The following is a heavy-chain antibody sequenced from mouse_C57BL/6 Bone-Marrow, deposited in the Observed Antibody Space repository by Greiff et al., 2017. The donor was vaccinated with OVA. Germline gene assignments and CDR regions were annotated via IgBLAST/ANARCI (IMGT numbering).Heavy chain of an antibody. Sequence: QVQLQQPGAELVRPGTSVKLSCKASGYTFTSYWMHWVKQRPGQGLEWLGVIDPSDSYTNYNQKFKGKATLTVDTSSSTAYMQLSSLTSEDSAVYYCATRGFAYWGQGTLVTVSA. CDR3: ATRGFAY. V-gene: IGHV1-59*01. J-gene: IGHJ3*01. CDR2: IDPSDSYT. CDR1: GYTFTSYW.